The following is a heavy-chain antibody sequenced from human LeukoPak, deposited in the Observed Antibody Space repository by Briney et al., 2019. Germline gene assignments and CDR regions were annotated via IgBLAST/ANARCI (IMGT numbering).Heavy chain of an antibody. V-gene: IGHV1-2*04. D-gene: IGHD6-19*01. J-gene: IGHJ4*02. Sequence: ASVKVSCKASGYTLTGYYMHWVRQAPGQGLEWMGWINPNSGGTNYAQKFQGWVTMTRDTSISTAYMELSRLRSDDTAVYYCARVRAVAGDGFDYWGQGTLVTVSS. CDR1: GYTLTGYY. CDR3: ARVRAVAGDGFDY. CDR2: INPNSGGT.